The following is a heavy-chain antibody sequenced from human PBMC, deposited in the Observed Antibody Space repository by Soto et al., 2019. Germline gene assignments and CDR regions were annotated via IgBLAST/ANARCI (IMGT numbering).Heavy chain of an antibody. CDR2: LIPLFGTT. CDR1: GGTFSGHA. CDR3: ARGPNWGYRFAS. Sequence: QVQLVQSGAEVKKPGSSVKVSCEASGGTFSGHAISWVRQAPGQGPEWMGGLIPLFGTTQHAQNFQDRLTITADKSTSTAYMELTSLRFEDPAIYYCARGPNWGYRFASWGQGTLVTVSS. D-gene: IGHD7-27*01. J-gene: IGHJ4*02. V-gene: IGHV1-69*06.